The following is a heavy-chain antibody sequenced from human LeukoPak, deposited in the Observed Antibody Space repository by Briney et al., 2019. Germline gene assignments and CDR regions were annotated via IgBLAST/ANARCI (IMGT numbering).Heavy chain of an antibody. D-gene: IGHD4-17*01. Sequence: SETLSLTCAVYGGSFSGYYWSWIRQPPGKGLEWIGEINHSGGTNYNPSLKSRVTISADTSKNQFSLKLTSVTAADTAVYYCANPARDFADSGAITWWGQGTLVTVSS. CDR3: ANPARDFADSGAITW. CDR2: INHSGGT. CDR1: GGSFSGYY. J-gene: IGHJ4*02. V-gene: IGHV4-34*01.